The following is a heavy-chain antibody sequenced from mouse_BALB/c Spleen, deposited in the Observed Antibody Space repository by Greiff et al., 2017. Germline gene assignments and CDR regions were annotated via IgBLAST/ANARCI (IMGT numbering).Heavy chain of an antibody. J-gene: IGHJ4*01. CDR2: SRNKANDYTT. Sequence: EVQGVESGGGLVQPGGSLRLSCATSGFTFSDFYMEWVRQPPGKRLEWIAASRNKANDYTTEYSASVKGRFIVSRDTSQSILYLQMNALRAEDTAIYYCARDAKRYDGGFYAMDYWGQGTSVTVSS. V-gene: IGHV7-1*02. CDR1: GFTFSDFY. CDR3: ARDAKRYDGGFYAMDY. D-gene: IGHD2-14*01.